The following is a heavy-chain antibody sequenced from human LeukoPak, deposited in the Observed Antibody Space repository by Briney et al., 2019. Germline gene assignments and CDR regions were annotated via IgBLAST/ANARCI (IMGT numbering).Heavy chain of an antibody. V-gene: IGHV4-4*07. CDR2: IYTSGST. J-gene: IGHJ4*02. CDR3: ARDALGYSYAPFDY. CDR1: GGSFSGYY. Sequence: SETLSLTCAVYGGSFSGYYWSWIRQPAGKGLEWIGRIYTSGSTNYNPSLKSRATMSVDTSKNQFSLKLSSVTAADTAVYYCARDALGYSYAPFDYWGQGTLVTVSS. D-gene: IGHD5-18*01.